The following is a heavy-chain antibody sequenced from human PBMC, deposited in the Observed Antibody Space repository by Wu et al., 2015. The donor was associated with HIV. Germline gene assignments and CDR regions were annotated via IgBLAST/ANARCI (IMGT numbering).Heavy chain of an antibody. Sequence: QVQLVQSGAEVKKPGASVKVSCKASGYTFTSYYMHWVRQAPGQGLEWMGIINPSGGSTSYAQKFQGRVTMTRDTSISTAYMELSRLRSDDTAVYYCAREFGSPRWFDPWGQGTLVTVSS. CDR1: GYTFTSYY. V-gene: IGHV1-46*01. CDR2: INPSGGST. CDR3: AREFGSPRWFDP. J-gene: IGHJ5*02. D-gene: IGHD1-26*01.